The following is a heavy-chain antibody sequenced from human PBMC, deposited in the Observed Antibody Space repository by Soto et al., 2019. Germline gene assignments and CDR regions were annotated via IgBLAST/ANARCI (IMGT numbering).Heavy chain of an antibody. CDR3: ARDFDV. CDR1: GFGFSAYW. V-gene: IGHV3-7*01. J-gene: IGHJ2*01. Sequence: GGSLRLSCEASGFGFSAYWMSWVRQAPGKGLEWVANIKQDGSEQYYVDSVKGRFTISRNNAKNSLYLQMNSLRAEDTAVFYCARDFDVWGRGTLVTVSS. CDR2: IKQDGSEQ.